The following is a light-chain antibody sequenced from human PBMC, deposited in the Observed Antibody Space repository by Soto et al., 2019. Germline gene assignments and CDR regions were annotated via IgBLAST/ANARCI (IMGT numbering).Light chain of an antibody. CDR3: QQHGSSPYT. Sequence: EIVLTQSPGTLSLSPGERATLSCRASQSVSRSYLAWYQPKTGQAPRLLIYGASSRATGIPERFSGSGSGTDFPLTISSLEPQDFAVYYCQQHGSSPYTFGQGTKLEIK. J-gene: IGKJ2*01. CDR2: GAS. CDR1: QSVSRSY. V-gene: IGKV3-20*01.